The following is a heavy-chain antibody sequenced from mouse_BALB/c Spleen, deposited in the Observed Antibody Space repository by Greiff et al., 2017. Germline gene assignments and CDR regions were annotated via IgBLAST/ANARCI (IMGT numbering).Heavy chain of an antibody. CDR1: GFSLTGYG. D-gene: IGHD2-10*01. Sequence: VQLQESGPGLVAPSQSLSITCTVSGFSLTGYGVNWVRQPPGKGLEWLGMIWGDGSTDYNSALKSRLSISKDNSKSQVFLKMNSLQTDDTARYYCARDLAYYGNYGYAMDYWGQGTSVTVSS. V-gene: IGHV2-6-7*01. J-gene: IGHJ4*01. CDR2: IWGDGST. CDR3: ARDLAYYGNYGYAMDY.